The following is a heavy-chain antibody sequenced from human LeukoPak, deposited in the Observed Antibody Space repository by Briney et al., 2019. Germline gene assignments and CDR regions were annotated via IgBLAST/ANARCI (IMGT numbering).Heavy chain of an antibody. Sequence: ASVKVSCKASGYTFTSYAISWVRQAPGQGLEWMGGIIPIFGTANYAQKFQGRVTITADESTSTAYMELSSLRSEDTAVYYCARLKHEYSSSSSKPSKTRQYYFDYWGQGTLVTVSS. CDR2: IIPIFGTA. D-gene: IGHD6-6*01. CDR1: GYTFTSYA. V-gene: IGHV1-69*13. J-gene: IGHJ4*02. CDR3: ARLKHEYSSSSSKPSKTRQYYFDY.